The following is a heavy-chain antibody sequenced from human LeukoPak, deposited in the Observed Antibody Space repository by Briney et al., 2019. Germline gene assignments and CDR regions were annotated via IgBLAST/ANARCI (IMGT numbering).Heavy chain of an antibody. CDR2: IIPIFGTA. Sequence: SVKVSCKASGGTFSSYAISWVRQAPGQGLEWMGRIIPIFGTANYAQKFQGRVTMTRDTSTSTVYMELSSLRSEDTAVYYCARGQDDDSSGYYELNYWGQGTLVTVSS. V-gene: IGHV1-69*05. CDR1: GGTFSSYA. D-gene: IGHD3-22*01. CDR3: ARGQDDDSSGYYELNY. J-gene: IGHJ4*02.